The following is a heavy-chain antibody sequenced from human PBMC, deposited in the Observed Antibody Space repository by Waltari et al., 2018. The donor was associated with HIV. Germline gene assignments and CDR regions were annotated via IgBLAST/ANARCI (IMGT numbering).Heavy chain of an antibody. CDR2: IWYDGSNK. CDR1: GLTFSRYG. CDR3: AKDWGGQQLANWFDP. Sequence: QVQLVESGGGVVQPGRSLRLSCAASGLTFSRYGIHWVGQAPGKGLEWVAVIWYDGSNKYYADSVKGRFTISRDNSKNTLYLQMNSLRAEDTAMYYCAKDWGGQQLANWFDPWGQGTLVTVSS. V-gene: IGHV3-30*18. D-gene: IGHD6-13*01. J-gene: IGHJ5*02.